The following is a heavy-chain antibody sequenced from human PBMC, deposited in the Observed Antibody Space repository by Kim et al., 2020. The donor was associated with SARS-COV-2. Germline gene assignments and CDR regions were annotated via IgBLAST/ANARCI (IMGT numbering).Heavy chain of an antibody. V-gene: IGHV4-34*01. Sequence: NPALRSRFTISVDTSKKQFSLKLSSVTAADTAVYYCARGGDYSKSRWFDPWGQGTLVTVSS. CDR3: ARGGDYSKSRWFDP. J-gene: IGHJ5*02. D-gene: IGHD4-4*01.